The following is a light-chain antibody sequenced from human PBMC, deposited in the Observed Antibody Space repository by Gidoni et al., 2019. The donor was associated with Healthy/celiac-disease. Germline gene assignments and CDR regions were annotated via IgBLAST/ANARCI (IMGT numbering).Light chain of an antibody. CDR2: EVS. Sequence: QSALTQPVSVSGSPGQSITISCTGTSSDVGGYNYVSWYQKHPGKATKLMIYEVSNRPSGVSNRFSGSKSGNTASLTISGLQAEDEADYYCSSYTSSSTRVFGGGTKLTVL. CDR1: SSDVGGYNY. CDR3: SSYTSSSTRV. J-gene: IGLJ2*01. V-gene: IGLV2-14*01.